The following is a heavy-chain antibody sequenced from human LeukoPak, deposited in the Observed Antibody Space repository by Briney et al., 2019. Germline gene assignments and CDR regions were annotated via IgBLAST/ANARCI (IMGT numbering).Heavy chain of an antibody. D-gene: IGHD1-26*01. Sequence: ASVKVSCTASGYTFTGYYMHWVRQAPGQGLEWMGIISPSGGSTSYAQKFQGRVNMTRDTSTSTVYMELSSPRSEDTAAYYCARTVGATSYYYMDVWGKGPTVTVYS. J-gene: IGHJ6*03. CDR1: GYTFTGYY. CDR3: ARTVGATSYYYMDV. V-gene: IGHV1-46*01. CDR2: ISPSGGST.